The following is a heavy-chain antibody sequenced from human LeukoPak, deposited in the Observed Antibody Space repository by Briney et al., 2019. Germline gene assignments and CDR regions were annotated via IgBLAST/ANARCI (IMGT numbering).Heavy chain of an antibody. V-gene: IGHV4-59*01. D-gene: IGHD6-13*01. CDR1: GGSISSYY. CDR2: IYYSGST. CDR3: ARHSSNWYYFDY. J-gene: IGHJ4*02. Sequence: SETLSLTCTVSGGSISSYYWSWIRQPPGKGLEWIGYIYYSGSTNYNPSLKSRVTISVDTSKNQFSLKLSSVTAADTAVYYCARHSSNWYYFDYWGQGTLVTVSS.